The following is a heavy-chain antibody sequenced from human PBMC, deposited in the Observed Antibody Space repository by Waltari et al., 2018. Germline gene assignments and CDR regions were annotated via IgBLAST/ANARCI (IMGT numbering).Heavy chain of an antibody. D-gene: IGHD3-9*01. CDR3: ASAYYDILD. Sequence: EVQLEESGGGLVQPGGSLRLSCAASGFTFSSYWMHWVRQAPGTWLGWVSRINSDGSTISYADSVKGRFTISRDNAKNTLYLQMNSLSAEDTAVYYCASAYYDILDWGQGTLVTVSS. CDR2: INSDGSTI. J-gene: IGHJ4*02. CDR1: GFTFSSYW. V-gene: IGHV3-74*01.